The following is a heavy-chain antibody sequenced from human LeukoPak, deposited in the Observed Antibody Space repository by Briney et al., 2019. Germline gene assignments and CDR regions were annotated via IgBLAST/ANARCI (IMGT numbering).Heavy chain of an antibody. CDR1: GFTFDDYA. D-gene: IGHD2/OR15-2a*01. CDR3: ARLISGYFDY. Sequence: GGSLRLSCAASGFTFDDYAMHWVRQAPGKGLEWVSGISWNSGSIGYADSVKGRFTISRDNAKTSLYLQMNSLRAEDTAVYYCARLISGYFDYWGQGALVTVSS. V-gene: IGHV3-9*01. CDR2: ISWNSGSI. J-gene: IGHJ4*02.